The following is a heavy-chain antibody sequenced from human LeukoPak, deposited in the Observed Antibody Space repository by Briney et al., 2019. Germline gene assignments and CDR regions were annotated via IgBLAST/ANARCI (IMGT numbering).Heavy chain of an antibody. Sequence: ASVKVSCKASGYTFTGYYMHWVRQAPGQGLEGMGWINPNSGGTNSEQKFQGRVTMTRDTSISTAYMELSRLRSDDTAIFYCARGVSWHIDYWGQGTLVTVFS. V-gene: IGHV1-2*02. CDR1: GYTFTGYY. D-gene: IGHD5-12*01. CDR3: ARGVSWHIDY. J-gene: IGHJ4*02. CDR2: INPNSGGT.